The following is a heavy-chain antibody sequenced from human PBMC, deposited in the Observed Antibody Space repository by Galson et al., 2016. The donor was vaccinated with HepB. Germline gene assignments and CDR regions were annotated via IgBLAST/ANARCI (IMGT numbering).Heavy chain of an antibody. CDR2: IVVGSGNT. D-gene: IGHD3-3*01. V-gene: IGHV1-58*02. CDR1: GFTFTSSA. J-gene: IGHJ4*02. Sequence: SVKVSCKASGFTFTSSAMQWVRQARGQRLEWIGWIVVGSGNTNYAQKFQERVTITRDMSTSTAYMELSSLRSEDTAVYYCAAGHTDYDFWSGHDYWGQGTLVTVSS. CDR3: AAGHTDYDFWSGHDY.